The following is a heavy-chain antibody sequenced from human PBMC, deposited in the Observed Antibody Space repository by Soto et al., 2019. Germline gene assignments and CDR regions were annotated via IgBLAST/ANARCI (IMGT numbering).Heavy chain of an antibody. CDR2: ISGSGGST. CDR1: GFTFSSYA. CDR3: ANGYYDLEGMDV. D-gene: IGHD3-22*01. J-gene: IGHJ6*02. V-gene: IGHV3-23*01. Sequence: PGGSLRLSCAASGFTFSSYAMSWVRQAPGKGLEWVSAISGSGGSTYYADSVKGRFTISRDNSKNTLYLQMNSLRAEDTAIYYCANGYYDLEGMDVWGQGTTVTVSS.